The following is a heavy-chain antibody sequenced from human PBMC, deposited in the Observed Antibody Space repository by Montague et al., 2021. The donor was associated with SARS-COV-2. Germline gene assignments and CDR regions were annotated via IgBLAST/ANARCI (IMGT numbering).Heavy chain of an antibody. CDR2: IFHNGDS. CDR1: GGTISTDNLYWY. D-gene: IGHD5/OR15-5a*01. V-gene: IGHV4-39*01. J-gene: IGHJ4*02. Sequence: SETLSLTCLVSGGTISTDNLYWYWAWIRQPPGKGLEWIGSIFHNGDSYYNPSLNTRVTISIDTSRNHFSLGLTSVTAPDTAVYYCARHVSNLRAAVDYCDYGGKGPPVTVSS. CDR3: ARHVSNLRAAVDYCDY.